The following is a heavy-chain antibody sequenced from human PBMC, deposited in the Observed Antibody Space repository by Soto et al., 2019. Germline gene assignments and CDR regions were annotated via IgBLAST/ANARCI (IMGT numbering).Heavy chain of an antibody. CDR3: ARDFWSGYPNGLDV. Sequence: SETLSLTCTVSGGSISSGGYYWSWIRQHPGKGLEWLGHIYYSGSTNYNPSLKSRITISADTSNNQFSLKLSSVTAADTAVYYCARDFWSGYPNGLDVWSQGTTVTVSS. D-gene: IGHD3-3*01. CDR1: GGSISSGGYY. V-gene: IGHV4-31*03. CDR2: IYYSGST. J-gene: IGHJ6*02.